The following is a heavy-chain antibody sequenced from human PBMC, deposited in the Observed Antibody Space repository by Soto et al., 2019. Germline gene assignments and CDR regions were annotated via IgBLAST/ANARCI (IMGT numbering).Heavy chain of an antibody. CDR1: GFPFSNYA. J-gene: IGHJ5*02. CDR3: AREGALKPFSS. V-gene: IGHV3-23*01. Sequence: GGSLRLSCAASGFPFSNYAMSWVRQAPGKGLEWVSVVSGDGDETYYADSVKGRFTISRDNAKSSVYLQMNSLRAEDTAVYYCAREGALKPFSSWGQGALVTVSS. CDR2: VSGDGDET.